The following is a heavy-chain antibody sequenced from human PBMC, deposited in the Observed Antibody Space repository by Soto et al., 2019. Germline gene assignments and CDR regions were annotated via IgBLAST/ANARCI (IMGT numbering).Heavy chain of an antibody. CDR1: GFTFSSYS. J-gene: IGHJ4*02. V-gene: IGHV3-21*01. D-gene: IGHD6-13*01. CDR2: ISSSSSYI. Sequence: GGSLRLSCAASGFTFSSYSMNWVRQAPGKGLEWVSSISSSSSYIYYADSVKGRFTISRDNAKNSLYLQMNSLRAEDTAVYYCAGGVAAAAASPIDYWGQGTLVTVSS. CDR3: AGGVAAAAASPIDY.